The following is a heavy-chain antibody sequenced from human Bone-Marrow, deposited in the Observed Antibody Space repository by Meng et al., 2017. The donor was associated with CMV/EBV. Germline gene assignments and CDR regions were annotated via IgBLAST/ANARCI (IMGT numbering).Heavy chain of an antibody. Sequence: SVKVSCKTSGDTFSSYSISWVRQAPGQGLEWMGGIIPILGIGKYAQKFQGRVTITADKSTRTAYMQPSSLRSEDTAVYYCAREGGYTSNWNEGFDLWGRGTRVTVSS. V-gene: IGHV1-69*10. D-gene: IGHD1-1*01. CDR2: IIPILGIG. J-gene: IGHJ2*01. CDR3: AREGGYTSNWNEGFDL. CDR1: GDTFSSYS.